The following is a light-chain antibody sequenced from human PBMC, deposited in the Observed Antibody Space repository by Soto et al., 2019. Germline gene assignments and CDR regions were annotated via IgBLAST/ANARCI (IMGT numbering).Light chain of an antibody. CDR3: SSYTSSSTLSPYV. V-gene: IGLV2-14*03. CDR2: DVS. Sequence: QSVLTQPASVSGSPGQSITISCTGTSSDVGGYNYVSWYQHHPGKAPKLMIYDVSNRPSGVSNRFSGSKSGNTASLIISGLQAEDEADYYCSSYTSSSTLSPYVFGTGTKVTV. CDR1: SSDVGGYNY. J-gene: IGLJ1*01.